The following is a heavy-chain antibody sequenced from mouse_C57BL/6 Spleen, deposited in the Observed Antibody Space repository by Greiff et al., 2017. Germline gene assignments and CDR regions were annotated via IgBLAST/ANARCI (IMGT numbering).Heavy chain of an antibody. Sequence: DVQLVESGPELVKPGASVKIPCKASGYTFTDYNMDWVKQSHGKSLEWIGDINPNNGGTIYNQKFKGKATLTVDKSSSTAYMELRSLTSEDTAVYYCAIAYYSNPEFAYWGQGTLVTVSA. V-gene: IGHV1-18*01. CDR3: AIAYYSNPEFAY. CDR1: GYTFTDYN. J-gene: IGHJ3*01. D-gene: IGHD2-5*01. CDR2: INPNNGGT.